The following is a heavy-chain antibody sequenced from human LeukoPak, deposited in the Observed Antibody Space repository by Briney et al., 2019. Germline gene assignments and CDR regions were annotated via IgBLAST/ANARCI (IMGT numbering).Heavy chain of an antibody. J-gene: IGHJ5*02. Sequence: GGSLRLSCAASGFTFSSYWMHWVRQAPGKGLVWVSRINSDGSSTRYADSVKGRFTISRDNAKNTLYLQMNSLRAEDTAVYYCVRGVGGDSRFDPWGQGTLVPVSS. V-gene: IGHV3-74*01. CDR3: VRGVGGDSRFDP. D-gene: IGHD1-26*01. CDR1: GFTFSSYW. CDR2: INSDGSST.